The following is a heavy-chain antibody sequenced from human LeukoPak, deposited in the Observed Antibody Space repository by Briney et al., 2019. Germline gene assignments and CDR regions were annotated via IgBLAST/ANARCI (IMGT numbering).Heavy chain of an antibody. CDR1: GFTFSRYW. CDR2: INGDGSTT. Sequence: GGSLRLSRAASGFTFSRYWMHCVRQAPGKGLVWVSRINGDGSTTSYADSVKGGFTISRDNAKNTLYLQMNSLRAEDTAVYYCATGNYYDSRGYYTFGHWGQGTLVTVSS. CDR3: ATGNYYDSRGYYTFGH. V-gene: IGHV3-74*01. D-gene: IGHD3-22*01. J-gene: IGHJ1*01.